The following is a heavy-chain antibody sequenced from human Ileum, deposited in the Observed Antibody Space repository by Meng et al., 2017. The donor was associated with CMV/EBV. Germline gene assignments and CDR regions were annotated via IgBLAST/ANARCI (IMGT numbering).Heavy chain of an antibody. D-gene: IGHD6-19*01. CDR2: INAANGKT. CDR1: GYTFTSYA. Sequence: SGYTFTSYAMHWVRQAPGQRLEWMGWINAANGKTEYAQKFQGRVTITRDTSASTAYMELSNLRSEDTAVYYCARVPGNGWYAAFDYWGQGTLVTVSS. V-gene: IGHV1-3*01. CDR3: ARVPGNGWYAAFDY. J-gene: IGHJ4*02.